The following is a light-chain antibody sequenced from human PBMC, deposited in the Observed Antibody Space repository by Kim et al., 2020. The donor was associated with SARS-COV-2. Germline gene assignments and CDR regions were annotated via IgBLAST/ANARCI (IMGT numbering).Light chain of an antibody. J-gene: IGLJ1*01. Sequence: SITISCTGTSSYVGGYNYVSWYQQHPGKAPKLMIYDVSNRPSGVSNRFSGSKSGNTASLTISGLQAEDEADYYCSSYTSSSTPYVFGTGTKVTVL. V-gene: IGLV2-14*03. CDR1: SSYVGGYNY. CDR2: DVS. CDR3: SSYTSSSTPYV.